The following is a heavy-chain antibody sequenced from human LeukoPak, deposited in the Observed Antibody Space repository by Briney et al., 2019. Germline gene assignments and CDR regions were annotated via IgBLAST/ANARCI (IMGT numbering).Heavy chain of an antibody. CDR3: ARVRGVITNYFDY. CDR1: GGSISSGGYY. J-gene: IGHJ4*02. D-gene: IGHD3-10*01. CDR2: IYYSGST. Sequence: PSETLSLTCTVSGGSISSGGYYWSWIRQHPGKGLEWIGYIYYSGSTYYNPSLKSRLTISIDSSKNQFSLEVNSVTAAHTAFYYCARVRGVITNYFDYWGQGILVTVSS. V-gene: IGHV4-31*03.